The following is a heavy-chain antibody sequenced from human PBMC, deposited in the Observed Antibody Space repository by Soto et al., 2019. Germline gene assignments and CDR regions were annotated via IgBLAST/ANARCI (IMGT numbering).Heavy chain of an antibody. J-gene: IGHJ6*02. Sequence: QVQLVQSGAEVKKPGASVKVSCEASGYTFTSYGISWVRQAPGQGLEWLGWISAYDGNTNYAQSLHGRVFMTTDTSTRTAYMELRSLRSDDTAVYYCARGGYYDSSGSRNYYYYGMNVWGQGTTVTVSS. V-gene: IGHV1-18*01. CDR1: GYTFTSYG. D-gene: IGHD3-22*01. CDR3: ARGGYYDSSGSRNYYYYGMNV. CDR2: ISAYDGNT.